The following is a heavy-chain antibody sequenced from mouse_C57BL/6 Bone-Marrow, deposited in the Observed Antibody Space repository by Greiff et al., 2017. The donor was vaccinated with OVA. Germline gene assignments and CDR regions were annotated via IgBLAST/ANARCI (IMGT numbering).Heavy chain of an antibody. CDR2: IHPNSGST. CDR1: GYTFTSYW. D-gene: IGHD2-2*01. Sequence: QVQLQQPGAELVKPGASVKLSCKASGYTFTSYWMHWVKQRPGQGLEWIGMIHPNSGSTNYNEKFKSKATLTVDKSSSTAYMQLSSLTSEDSAVYYCERCGYDGVDYWGQGTTLTVSS. J-gene: IGHJ2*01. CDR3: ERCGYDGVDY. V-gene: IGHV1-64*01.